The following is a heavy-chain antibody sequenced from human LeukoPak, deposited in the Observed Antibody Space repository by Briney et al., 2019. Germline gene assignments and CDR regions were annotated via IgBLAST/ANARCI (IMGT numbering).Heavy chain of an antibody. CDR1: GDSVSSNSAA. CDR2: TYYRSKWYN. CDR3: ARAHGGNRKPFDY. V-gene: IGHV6-1*01. J-gene: IGHJ4*02. D-gene: IGHD4-23*01. Sequence: SQTLSLTCAISGDSVSSNSAAWNWIRQSSSRGLEWLGRTYYRSKWYNDYAVSVKSRITINPDTSKNQFSLQLNSVTPEDTAVYYCARAHGGNRKPFDYWGQGALVTVSS.